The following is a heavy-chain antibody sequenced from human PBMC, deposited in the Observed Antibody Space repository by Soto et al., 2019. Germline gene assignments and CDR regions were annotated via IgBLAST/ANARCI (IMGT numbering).Heavy chain of an antibody. J-gene: IGHJ4*02. Sequence: QVQLVQSGAEVKKPGASVKVSCKASGYTFTDYGITWVRQAPGQGLQWMGWINSYNGVTNNAHSFQGRVSMTTDTPTITAYLELSSLRSDDTAVYYCARDRYNRGSFDYWGQGSLVTVSS. D-gene: IGHD1-1*01. V-gene: IGHV1-18*01. CDR2: INSYNGVT. CDR1: GYTFTDYG. CDR3: ARDRYNRGSFDY.